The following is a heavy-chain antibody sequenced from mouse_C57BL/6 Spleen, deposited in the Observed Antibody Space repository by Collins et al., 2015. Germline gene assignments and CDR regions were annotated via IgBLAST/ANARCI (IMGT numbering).Heavy chain of an antibody. CDR1: GYAFSSSW. CDR3: ARRNDYYGSSYGYFDV. D-gene: IGHD1-1*01. J-gene: IGHJ1*03. Sequence: QVQLQQSGPELVKPGASVKISCKASGYAFSSSWMNWVKQRPGQGLEWIGVINPGSGSTNYNEKFKGKATLTADKSSSTAYMQLSSLTSEDSAVYFCARRNDYYGSSYGYFDVWGTGTTVTVSS. CDR2: INPGSGST. V-gene: IGHV1-82*01.